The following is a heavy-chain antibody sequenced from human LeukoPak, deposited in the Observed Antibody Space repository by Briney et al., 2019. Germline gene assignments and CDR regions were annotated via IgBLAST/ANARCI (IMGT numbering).Heavy chain of an antibody. CDR2: IWYDGSNK. CDR3: ARDSQHLNFDY. CDR1: GFRLSSYD. J-gene: IGHJ4*02. D-gene: IGHD3-3*02. V-gene: IGHV3-33*01. Sequence: GRPLRLSCAASGFRLSSYDMHWVRQAPGKGLEWVTFIWYDGSNKYYADSVKGRFTISRDNSKNTLYLQMNSLRAEDTAVYYCARDSQHLNFDYWGQGTLVTVSS.